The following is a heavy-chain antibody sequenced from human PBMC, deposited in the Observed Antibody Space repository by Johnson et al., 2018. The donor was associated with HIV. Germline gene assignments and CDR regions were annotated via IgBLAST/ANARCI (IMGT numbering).Heavy chain of an antibody. CDR1: GFTFDDYG. D-gene: IGHD2-15*01. V-gene: IGHV3-20*04. CDR2: ITWNGASR. J-gene: IGHJ3*01. CDR3: AKIMSRWSVDDDAFDV. Sequence: VQLVESGGGVVRPGGSLRLSCAASGFTFDDYGMTWVRQVAGKGLEWVSGITWNGASRGYVDSVKDRFTISRDNSKSTLYLHMNSLRADDTAVYYCAKIMSRWSVDDDAFDVWGKGTMVTVSS.